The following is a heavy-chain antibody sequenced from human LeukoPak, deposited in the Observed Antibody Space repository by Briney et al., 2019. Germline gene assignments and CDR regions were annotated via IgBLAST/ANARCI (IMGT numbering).Heavy chain of an antibody. J-gene: IGHJ4*02. CDR3: ARVVNRMTSMVLLF. Sequence: AASVNVSCKASGYIFSDYYIHWVRQAPGQGPEWMGWINPHSCGTNNAHKFQGMDTMTRDTSMRTTYMELKRLRYDDTAVDYCARVVNRMTSMVLLFWGQGTVVTVSS. D-gene: IGHD4-23*01. V-gene: IGHV1-2*02. CDR2: INPHSCGT. CDR1: GYIFSDYY.